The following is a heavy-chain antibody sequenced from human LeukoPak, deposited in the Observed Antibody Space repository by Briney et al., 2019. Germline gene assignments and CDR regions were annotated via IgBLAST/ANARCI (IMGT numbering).Heavy chain of an antibody. V-gene: IGHV1-2*02. D-gene: IGHD3-22*01. CDR2: IDPNSGGT. Sequence: ASVKVSCKASGYTFTDYYMHWVRQAPGRGLEWPGWIDPNSGGTNYAQKFQGRVTMTRDTSISTAYMELSRLRSDDTAVYYCAREYYDSSAYNQEAIDYWGQGTLVTVSS. J-gene: IGHJ4*02. CDR1: GYTFTDYY. CDR3: AREYYDSSAYNQEAIDY.